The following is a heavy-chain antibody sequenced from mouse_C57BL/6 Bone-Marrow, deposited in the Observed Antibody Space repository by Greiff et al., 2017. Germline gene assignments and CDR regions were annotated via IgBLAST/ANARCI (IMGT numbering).Heavy chain of an antibody. J-gene: IGHJ4*01. CDR1: GYTFTSYW. Sequence: QVQLQQPGAELVKPGASVKLSCKASGYTFTSYWMHWVKQRPGQGLEWIGMIHPNSGSTNYNEKFKSKATLTVDQSSSTSYMQLSSLTSEDSAVYSGERCGKKSYGSSYAMDYWGQGTSVTVSS. CDR3: ERCGKKSYGSSYAMDY. CDR2: IHPNSGST. V-gene: IGHV1-64*01. D-gene: IGHD1-1*01.